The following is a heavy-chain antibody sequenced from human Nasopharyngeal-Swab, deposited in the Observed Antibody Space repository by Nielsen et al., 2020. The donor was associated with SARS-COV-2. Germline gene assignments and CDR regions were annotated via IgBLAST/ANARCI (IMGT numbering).Heavy chain of an antibody. J-gene: IGHJ5*02. CDR2: INHSGST. CDR3: ARGVYDFWSGYYGWFDP. D-gene: IGHD3-3*01. Sequence: SQTLSLTGAVYGGSFSGYYWSWIRQPPGKGLEWIGEINHSGSTNYNPSLKSRVTISVDTSKNQFSLKLSSVTAADTAVYYCARGVYDFWSGYYGWFDPWGQGTLVTVSS. CDR1: GGSFSGYY. V-gene: IGHV4-34*01.